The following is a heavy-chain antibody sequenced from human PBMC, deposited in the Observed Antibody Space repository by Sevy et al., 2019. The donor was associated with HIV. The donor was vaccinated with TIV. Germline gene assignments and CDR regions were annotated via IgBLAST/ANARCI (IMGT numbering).Heavy chain of an antibody. CDR1: GGSVSSDTYY. Sequence: SETLSLTCAVSGGSVSSDTYYWTWIRQPPGKGLEFIGYIYYNVRINYNPSLKSRVTISVDTSKNQFSLKVTSVTAADTAVYYCTRVGGLTDYGMDVWGQGTTVTVSS. D-gene: IGHD1-26*01. V-gene: IGHV4-61*01. J-gene: IGHJ6*02. CDR3: TRVGGLTDYGMDV. CDR2: IYYNVRI.